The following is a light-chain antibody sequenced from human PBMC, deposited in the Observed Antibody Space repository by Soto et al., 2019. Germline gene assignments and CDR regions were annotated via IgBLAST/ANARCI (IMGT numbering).Light chain of an antibody. Sequence: QSVLTQPASVSGSPGQSITISCTGTSSDVGAYYSVSWYQQHPGRAPKLMIYEVSRRPSGVPDRFSGSKSGNTASLTVSGLQAEDEAHYYCSSYAGSNNFVFGTGTKVTVL. CDR3: SSYAGSNNFV. J-gene: IGLJ1*01. CDR2: EVS. CDR1: SSDVGAYYS. V-gene: IGLV2-8*01.